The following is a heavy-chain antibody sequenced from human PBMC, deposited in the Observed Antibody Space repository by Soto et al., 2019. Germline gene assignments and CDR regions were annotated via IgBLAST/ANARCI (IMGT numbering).Heavy chain of an antibody. Sequence: PGGSLRLSCAASGFTFSSYAMSWVRQAPGKGLEWVSAISGSGGSTYYADSVKGRFTISRDNSKNTLYLQMNSLRAEDTAVYYCAKDRYYDSSGYYLWWFDPWGQGTLVTVSS. D-gene: IGHD3-22*01. CDR2: ISGSGGST. J-gene: IGHJ5*02. CDR1: GFTFSSYA. V-gene: IGHV3-23*01. CDR3: AKDRYYDSSGYYLWWFDP.